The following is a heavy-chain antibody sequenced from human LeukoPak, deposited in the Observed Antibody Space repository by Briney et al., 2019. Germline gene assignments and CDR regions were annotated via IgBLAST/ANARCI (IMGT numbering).Heavy chain of an antibody. CDR2: IYYSGST. CDR3: ARGFVGAETAFDI. V-gene: IGHV4-59*07. J-gene: IGHJ3*02. Sequence: SDSLSPTCTVSGGSISSYYWSWIPQPPGRGLEWIGYIYYSGSTNYNPSLKSRVTISVDTSKNQFSLKLSSVTAADTAVYYCARGFVGAETAFDIWGQGTMVTVSS. CDR1: GGSISSYY. D-gene: IGHD1-26*01.